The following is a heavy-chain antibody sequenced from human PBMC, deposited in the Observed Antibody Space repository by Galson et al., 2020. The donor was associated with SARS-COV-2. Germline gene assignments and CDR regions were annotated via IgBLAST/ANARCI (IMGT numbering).Heavy chain of an antibody. CDR3: AKDNQRAYNYGYPRDFDL. Sequence: GESLKISCVASGFAFNTYDMSWVRQAPGKGLEWVSAISGSADKTYYADSVKGRLTVSRDNSKNTLYLQMNSLTAEDTAIYYCAKDNQRAYNYGYPRDFDLWGQGTLVTVSS. J-gene: IGHJ4*02. CDR1: GFAFNTYD. V-gene: IGHV3-23*01. CDR2: ISGSADKT. D-gene: IGHD5-18*01.